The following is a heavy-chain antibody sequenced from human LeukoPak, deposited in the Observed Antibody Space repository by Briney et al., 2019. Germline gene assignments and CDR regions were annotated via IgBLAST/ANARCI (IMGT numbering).Heavy chain of an antibody. Sequence: SETLSLTCTVSGDSMSRYYWSWIRQSPGKGLEWIGYIYHRGGTNYNVSLRGRVTLSVDTSKNQFSLRLNSMTAADTAIYYCARSGWSTWGNDAFDIWGQGTMVTVSS. V-gene: IGHV4-59*01. CDR3: ARSGWSTWGNDAFDI. CDR2: IYHRGGT. J-gene: IGHJ3*02. CDR1: GDSMSRYY. D-gene: IGHD5/OR15-5a*01.